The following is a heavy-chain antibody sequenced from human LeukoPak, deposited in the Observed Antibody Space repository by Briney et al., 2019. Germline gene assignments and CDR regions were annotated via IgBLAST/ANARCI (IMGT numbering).Heavy chain of an antibody. D-gene: IGHD5-24*01. V-gene: IGHV1-69*10. CDR2: IIPILGIA. CDR3: ARDRGVEMATIADY. CDR1: GGTFSSYA. Sequence: SVTVSRKASGGTFSSYAISWVRQAPGQGLEWMGRIIPILGIANYAQKFQGRVTITADKSTSTAYMELSSLRSEDTAVYYCARDRGVEMATIADYWGQGTLVTVSS. J-gene: IGHJ4*02.